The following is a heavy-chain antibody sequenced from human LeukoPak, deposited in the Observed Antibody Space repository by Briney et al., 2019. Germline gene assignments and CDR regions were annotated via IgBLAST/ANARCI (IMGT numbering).Heavy chain of an antibody. CDR3: ARSRVLRYFDWLFPFDY. CDR1: GGSLSSGDYY. D-gene: IGHD3-9*01. CDR2: IYYGGST. V-gene: IGHV4-30-4*08. J-gene: IGHJ4*02. Sequence: SQTLSLTCTVSGGSLSSGDYYWSWIRQPPGKGLEWIGYIYYGGSTYYNPSLKSRVTISVDTSKNQFSLKLSSVTAADTAVYYCARSRVLRYFDWLFPFDYWGQGTLVTVSS.